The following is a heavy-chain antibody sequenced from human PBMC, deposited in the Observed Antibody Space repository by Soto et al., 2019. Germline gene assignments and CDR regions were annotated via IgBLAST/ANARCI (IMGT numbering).Heavy chain of an antibody. CDR2: ISYNGVHT. J-gene: IGHJ3*01. CDR1: GFTFSSYS. CDR3: AKDRFSSGYDAFDV. V-gene: IGHV3-23*01. D-gene: IGHD6-19*01. Sequence: GGSLRLSCAASGFTFSSYSMNWVRQAPGKGLEWVAGISYNGVHTYTYYTDSVKGRFTISRDTSKNTLYLQMNSLRAEDTAVYYCAKDRFSSGYDAFDVWGQGTMVTVSS.